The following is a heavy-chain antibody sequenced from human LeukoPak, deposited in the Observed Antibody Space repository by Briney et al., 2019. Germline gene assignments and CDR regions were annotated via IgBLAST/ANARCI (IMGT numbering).Heavy chain of an antibody. D-gene: IGHD2-2*01. CDR2: ISSSSSYI. Sequence: GSLRLSFAASGXTFSSYNMNWVRQAPGKGLEWVGFISSSSSYIYYADSVKGQFTISRDNSKNTLYLQMNSLRAEDTAVYYCAKDNIVVVPAPAGWFDPWGQGTLVTVSS. CDR1: GXTFSSYN. V-gene: IGHV3-21*01. J-gene: IGHJ5*02. CDR3: AKDNIVVVPAPAGWFDP.